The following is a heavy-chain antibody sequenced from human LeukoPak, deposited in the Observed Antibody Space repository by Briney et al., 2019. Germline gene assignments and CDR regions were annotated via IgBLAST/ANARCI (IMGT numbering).Heavy chain of an antibody. CDR1: GFTFSSYS. D-gene: IGHD5-12*01. V-gene: IGHV3-21*01. CDR3: ALRRGYSGYDHVGYFDY. Sequence: PGGSLRLSCAASGFTFSSYSMNWVRQAPGKGLEWVSSISSSSSYIYYAGSVKGRFTISRDNAKNSLYLQMNSLRAEDTAVYYCALRRGYSGYDHVGYFDYWGQGTLVTVSS. J-gene: IGHJ4*02. CDR2: ISSSSSYI.